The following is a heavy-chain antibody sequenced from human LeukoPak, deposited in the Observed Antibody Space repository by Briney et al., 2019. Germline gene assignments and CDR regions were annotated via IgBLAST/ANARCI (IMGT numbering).Heavy chain of an antibody. CDR2: ISGSGGST. V-gene: IGHV3-23*01. CDR1: GFTFSSYA. J-gene: IGHJ4*02. D-gene: IGHD3-9*01. Sequence: GGSLRLSCAASGFTFSSYAMSWVRQAPGKGLEWVSGISGSGGSTYYADSVKGRFTISRDNSKNTLYLQMNSLRAEDTAVYYCAKLAYYDILTGAWAYFDYWGQGTLVTVSS. CDR3: AKLAYYDILTGAWAYFDY.